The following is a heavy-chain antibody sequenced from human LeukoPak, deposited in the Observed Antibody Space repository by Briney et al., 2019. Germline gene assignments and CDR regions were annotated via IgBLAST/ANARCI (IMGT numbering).Heavy chain of an antibody. Sequence: GGSLRLSCAASGFTFSNYAMTWVRQAPGKGLEWVSAISGSGGSTYYADSVKGRFTISRDNSKNTLYLQMNSLRAEDTAVYYCAKARRDGYNNFDYWGQGTLVTVSS. CDR1: GFTFSNYA. CDR2: ISGSGGST. V-gene: IGHV3-23*01. CDR3: AKARRDGYNNFDY. D-gene: IGHD5-12*01. J-gene: IGHJ4*02.